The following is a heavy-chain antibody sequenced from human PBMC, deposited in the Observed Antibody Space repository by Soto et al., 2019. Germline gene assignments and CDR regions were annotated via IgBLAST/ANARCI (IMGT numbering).Heavy chain of an antibody. CDR3: ARGDSTGSPTGWFDP. J-gene: IGHJ5*02. CDR2: ISNYNGDT. V-gene: IGHV1-18*04. Sequence: XSVKVSCKASGYTFTRYSINWVRQAPGQGLEWLGWISNYNGDTKYAQKFQGRVTLTTDTSTTTTYMDLRSLTSDDTAVYFCARGDSTGSPTGWFDPWGQGPLVTVSS. D-gene: IGHD6-19*01. CDR1: GYTFTRYS.